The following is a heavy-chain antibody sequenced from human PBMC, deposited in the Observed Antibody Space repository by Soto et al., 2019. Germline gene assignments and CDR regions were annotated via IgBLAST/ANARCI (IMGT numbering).Heavy chain of an antibody. CDR1: GGTFSSYA. CDR3: AREDYGSGSYYDY. J-gene: IGHJ4*02. Sequence: ASVKVSCKASGGTFSSYAISWVRQAPGQGLEWMGGIIPIFGTANYAQKFQGRVTITADESTSTAYMELSSLRSEDTTVYYCAREDYGSGSYYDYWGQGXLVTVSS. V-gene: IGHV1-69*13. D-gene: IGHD3-10*01. CDR2: IIPIFGTA.